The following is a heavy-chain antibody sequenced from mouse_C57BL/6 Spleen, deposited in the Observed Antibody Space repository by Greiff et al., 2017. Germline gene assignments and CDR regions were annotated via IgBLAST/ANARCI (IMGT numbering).Heavy chain of an antibody. J-gene: IGHJ3*01. V-gene: IGHV1-64*01. CDR1: GYPFTSYW. CDR2: IHPNSGST. CDR3: ARSCNWDIAY. Sequence: QVQLQQLGAELVKPGASVKWSCKASGYPFTSYWMHWVKQRPGQGLEWIGMIHPNSGSTNYNEKFKSKATLTVYKSTSPAYMQLSSLTSEDSAVYYCARSCNWDIAYWGQGTLDTVSA. D-gene: IGHD4-1*01.